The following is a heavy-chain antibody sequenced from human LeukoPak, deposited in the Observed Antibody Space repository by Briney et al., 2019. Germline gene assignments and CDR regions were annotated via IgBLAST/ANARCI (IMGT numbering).Heavy chain of an antibody. CDR1: GFTVGSTY. CDR3: ARATLDN. J-gene: IGHJ4*02. V-gene: IGHV3-53*01. CDR2: IYSGRST. Sequence: GGSLRLSCAASGFTVGSTYISWVRQAPGKGLEWVSVIYSGRSTKYADSVKARFTISRDNSKNTVYLQMNNLRAEDTAVYYCARATLDNWGQGTLVTVSS.